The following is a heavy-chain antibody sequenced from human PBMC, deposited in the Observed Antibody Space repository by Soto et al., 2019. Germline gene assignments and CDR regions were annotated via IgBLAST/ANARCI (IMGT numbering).Heavy chain of an antibody. V-gene: IGHV3-21*01. CDR2: ISSSSIYI. CDR3: ASRDGHNYYFDF. Sequence: GGSLRLSCAASGFTFNTYNMNWVRQAPGKGLEWVSSISSSSIYIYYADSVKGRFTISRDNAKNSLYLQMNSLRAEDTAVYYCASRDGHNYYFDFWGQGALVTVS. CDR1: GFTFNTYN. J-gene: IGHJ4*02. D-gene: IGHD2-21*01.